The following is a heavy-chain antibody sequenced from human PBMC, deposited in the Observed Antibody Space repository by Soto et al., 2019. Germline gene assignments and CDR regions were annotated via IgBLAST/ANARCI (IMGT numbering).Heavy chain of an antibody. CDR2: INIDGSIS. D-gene: IGHD1-7*01. J-gene: IGHJ5*02. V-gene: IGHV3-74*01. CDR3: PSGADYNSNYIPFDP. Sequence: EVQLVESGGKLVQPGGSLRLSCAASGFSFSSYWMHWVRQAPGKGLVWVSGINIDGSISDYADSVKGRFTISRDNAKHTLYLQMNSLGAEHTGSSYCPSGADYNSNYIPFDPLGQGTLVTVSS. CDR1: GFSFSSYW.